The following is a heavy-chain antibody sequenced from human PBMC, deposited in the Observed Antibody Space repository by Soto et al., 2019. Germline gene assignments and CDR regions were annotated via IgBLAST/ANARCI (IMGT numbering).Heavy chain of an antibody. J-gene: IGHJ4*02. CDR1: VGTFSSYT. CDR2: IIPILGIA. V-gene: IGHV1-69*04. D-gene: IGHD6-13*01. CDR3: AREGIAAAGPDY. Sequence: GASVKVSCKASVGTFSSYTISWVRQAPGQGLEWMGRIIPILGIANYAQKFQGRVTITRDTSASTAYMELSSLRSEDTAVYYCAREGIAAAGPDYWGQGTLVTVSS.